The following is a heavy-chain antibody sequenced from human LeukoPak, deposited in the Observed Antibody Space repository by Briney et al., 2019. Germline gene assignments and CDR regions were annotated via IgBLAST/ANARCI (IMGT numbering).Heavy chain of an antibody. CDR3: ARDGIFDY. V-gene: IGHV1-46*01. J-gene: IGHJ4*02. D-gene: IGHD1-1*01. CDR1: GYTFTTYY. CDR2: INPSGGST. Sequence: ASVKVSCKASGYTFTTYYMHWVRQARGQGLEWMGIINPSGGSTIYAQKCQGRVTMTRDTSTSTVYMELSSLRSEDTAVYYCARDGIFDYWGQGTLVTVSS.